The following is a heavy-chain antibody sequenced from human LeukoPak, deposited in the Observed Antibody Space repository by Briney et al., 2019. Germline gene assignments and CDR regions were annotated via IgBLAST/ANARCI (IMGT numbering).Heavy chain of an antibody. D-gene: IGHD3-3*01. V-gene: IGHV4-39*01. CDR2: VYYTGNT. Sequence: NASGTLPLTCTVSGGSITDTYYYWGWIRQPPGKGLEWVGTVYYTGNTYYHPSLKSRVTISVDASNNQFSLNLRYVTATDTAVYYCARIAVVVRDRDLIAEYFQYWGQGSLVTVSS. CDR1: GGSITDTYYY. J-gene: IGHJ1*01. CDR3: ARIAVVVRDRDLIAEYFQY.